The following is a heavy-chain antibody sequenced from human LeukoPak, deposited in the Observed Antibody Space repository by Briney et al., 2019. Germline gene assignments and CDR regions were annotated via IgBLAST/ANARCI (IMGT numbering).Heavy chain of an antibody. CDR3: ARYRYSSSWDPPNWFDP. J-gene: IGHJ5*02. D-gene: IGHD6-13*01. Sequence: GESLKISCKGSGYSFTSYWIGWVRQMPGKGLEWMGIIYPGDSDTRYSPSFQGQVTISADKSISTAYLQWSSLKASDTAMYYCARYRYSSSWDPPNWFDPWGQGTLVTVSS. CDR1: GYSFTSYW. V-gene: IGHV5-51*01. CDR2: IYPGDSDT.